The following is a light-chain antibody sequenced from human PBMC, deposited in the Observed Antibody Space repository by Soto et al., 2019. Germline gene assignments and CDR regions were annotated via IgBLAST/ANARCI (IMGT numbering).Light chain of an antibody. CDR1: QNIERW. V-gene: IGKV1-5*01. Sequence: DIQMTQSPSTLSASVGDRVTITCRASQNIERWLAWYQQKPGKAPKLLLYDVSSSKSGVRSRFSRSGSGTEFILTINGLQPDDFATYFCQQFKSVTWTLGQGTKLDSK. J-gene: IGKJ1*01. CDR2: DVS. CDR3: QQFKSVTWT.